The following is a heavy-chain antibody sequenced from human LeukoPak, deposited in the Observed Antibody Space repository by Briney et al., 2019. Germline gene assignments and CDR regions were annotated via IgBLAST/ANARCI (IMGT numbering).Heavy chain of an antibody. CDR3: ARDGPNYYYMDV. CDR2: INPNSGGT. V-gene: IGHV1-2*02. Sequence: SVKLSCKASGCTFTGYYMHWVRQAPGQGLEWMGWINPNSGGTNYAQKFQGRVTMTRDTSISTAYMELSRLRSDDTAVYYCARDGPNYYYMDVWGKRTTVTVSS. CDR1: GCTFTGYY. J-gene: IGHJ6*03.